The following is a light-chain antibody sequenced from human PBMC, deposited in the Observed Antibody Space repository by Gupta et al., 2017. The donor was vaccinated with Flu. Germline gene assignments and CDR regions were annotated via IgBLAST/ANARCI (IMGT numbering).Light chain of an antibody. Sequence: DIQMTQSPSSLSASVGDRVTITCRASQSIRTSLNWFQQRPGKAPKLLISAAFSLQSGVPSRFGGSGSGTDFTLTISGLQREDFATYFCQQSVSPPLTFGGGTKVEIK. CDR3: QQSVSPPLT. CDR2: AAF. J-gene: IGKJ4*01. CDR1: QSIRTS. V-gene: IGKV1-39*01.